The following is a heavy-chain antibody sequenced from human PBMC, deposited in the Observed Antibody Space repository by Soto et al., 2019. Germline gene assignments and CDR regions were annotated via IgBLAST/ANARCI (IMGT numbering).Heavy chain of an antibody. CDR2: IYYSGST. V-gene: IGHV4-59*01. J-gene: IGHJ4*02. CDR1: GGSISSYY. CDR3: ARDMLARAAGGPYFGY. D-gene: IGHD6-13*01. Sequence: SETLSLTCTVSGGSISSYYWSWIRQPPGKGLEWIGYIYYSGSTNYNPSLKSRVTISVDTSKNQFSLKLSSVTAADTAVYYCARDMLARAAGGPYFGYWGQGTLVTVSS.